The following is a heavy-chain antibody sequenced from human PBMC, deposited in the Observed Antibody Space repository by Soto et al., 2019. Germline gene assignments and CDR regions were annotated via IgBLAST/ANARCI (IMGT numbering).Heavy chain of an antibody. D-gene: IGHD6-13*01. CDR3: ARDLGQQLFDY. V-gene: IGHV1-18*01. Sequence: VKVSCKASGYTFNSYGISWVRQAPGQGLEWMGWISAYNGNKKYAQKLQGRVTMTTDTSTSTAYMELRSLRSDDTAVYYCARDLGQQLFDYWGQGTLVTVSS. J-gene: IGHJ4*02. CDR2: ISAYNGNK. CDR1: GYTFNSYG.